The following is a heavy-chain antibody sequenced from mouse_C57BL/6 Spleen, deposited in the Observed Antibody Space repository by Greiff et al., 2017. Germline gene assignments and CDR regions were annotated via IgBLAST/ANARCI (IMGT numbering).Heavy chain of an antibody. CDR1: GFSLTSYG. J-gene: IGHJ1*03. V-gene: IGHV2-4*01. CDR3: AKNGNYYGSSYWYFDV. CDR2: IWSGGST. D-gene: IGHD1-1*01. Sequence: QVQLQQSGPGLVQPSQSLSITCTVSGFSLTSYGVHWVRQPPGKGLEWLGVIWSGGSTDYNAAFISRLSICKDNSKSQVFFKMNSLQADDTAIYYCAKNGNYYGSSYWYFDVWGTGTTVTVSS.